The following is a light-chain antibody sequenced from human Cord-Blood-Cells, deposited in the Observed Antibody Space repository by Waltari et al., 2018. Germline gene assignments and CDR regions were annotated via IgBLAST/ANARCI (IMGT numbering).Light chain of an antibody. J-gene: IGKJ2*01. Sequence: DIQMTQSPSSLSASVGDRVTITCRASQSISSYLNWYQQKPGKAPKLLIYAASSLQSGVPSRFSASGSGTDFTLTISSLQPEDFATYYCQQSYSTPYTFGQGTKLE. V-gene: IGKV1-39*01. CDR1: QSISSY. CDR2: AAS. CDR3: QQSYSTPYT.